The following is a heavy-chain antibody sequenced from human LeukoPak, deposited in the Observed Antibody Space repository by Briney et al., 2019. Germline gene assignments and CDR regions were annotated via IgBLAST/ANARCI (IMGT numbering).Heavy chain of an antibody. J-gene: IGHJ6*02. V-gene: IGHV5-51*01. CDR3: ARHSYYDILTGSTTLYYYYGMDV. D-gene: IGHD3-9*01. CDR2: IYPGDSDT. CDR1: GYSFTSYW. Sequence: GESLKISCKGSGYSFTSYWIGWVRQMPGKGLEWMGIIYPGDSDTRYSPSFQGQVTISADKSISTAYLQWSSLKASDTAMYYCARHSYYDILTGSTTLYYYYGMDVWGQGTTVTVSS.